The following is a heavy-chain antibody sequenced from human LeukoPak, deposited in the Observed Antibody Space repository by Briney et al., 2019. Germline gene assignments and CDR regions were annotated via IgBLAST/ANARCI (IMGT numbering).Heavy chain of an antibody. Sequence: KRSETLSLTCTVSGGSISSSSYYWGWIRQPPGKGREWIERIYYSGSTYYNPSLKSRVTISVHTSKNQFSLKLSSVTAADTAVYYCARVTGYMIEDYFDYWGQGTLVTVPS. CDR2: IYYSGST. J-gene: IGHJ4*02. D-gene: IGHD3-22*01. V-gene: IGHV4-39*07. CDR3: ARVTGYMIEDYFDY. CDR1: GGSISSSSYY.